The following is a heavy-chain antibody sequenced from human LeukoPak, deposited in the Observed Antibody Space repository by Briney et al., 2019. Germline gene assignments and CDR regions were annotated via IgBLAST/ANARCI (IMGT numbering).Heavy chain of an antibody. CDR2: ISAYNGNT. CDR1: GYTFTSYG. Sequence: ASVKVSRKASGYTFTSYGISWVRQAPGQGLEWMGWISAYNGNTNYAQKLQGRVTMTRDTSISTAYMELSRLRSDDTAVYYCAREGGLGYCSGGSCYPTGADYWGQGTLVTVSS. V-gene: IGHV1-18*01. J-gene: IGHJ4*02. CDR3: AREGGLGYCSGGSCYPTGADY. D-gene: IGHD2-15*01.